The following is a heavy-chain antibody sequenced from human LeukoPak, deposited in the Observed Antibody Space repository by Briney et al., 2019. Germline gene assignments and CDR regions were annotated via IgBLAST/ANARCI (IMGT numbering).Heavy chain of an antibody. CDR3: ARALTGFIPGN. Sequence: PGGSLRLSCAASGFTFTDFYMSWIRQAPGKGLEWVSYISSSGTTIYYADPVMGRFTISRDNAKNSLYLQMNSLRAEDTAVYYCARALTGFIPGNWGQGTLVTVSS. CDR1: GFTFTDFY. D-gene: IGHD3-9*01. V-gene: IGHV3-11*01. J-gene: IGHJ4*02. CDR2: ISSSGTTI.